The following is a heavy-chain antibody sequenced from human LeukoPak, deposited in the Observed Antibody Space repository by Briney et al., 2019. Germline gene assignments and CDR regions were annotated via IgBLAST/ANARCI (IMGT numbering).Heavy chain of an antibody. Sequence: GESLQISCKGSGYSFTTYWISWMRQMPGKGLEWMGRIDLSDSYINYSPSFQGHVTISADKSISTAYLQWSSLQASDTAMYYCARHIGRDDAFDIWGQGTLVTVSS. J-gene: IGHJ3*02. CDR1: GYSFTTYW. CDR2: IDLSDSYI. V-gene: IGHV5-10-1*01. CDR3: ARHIGRDDAFDI. D-gene: IGHD5-12*01.